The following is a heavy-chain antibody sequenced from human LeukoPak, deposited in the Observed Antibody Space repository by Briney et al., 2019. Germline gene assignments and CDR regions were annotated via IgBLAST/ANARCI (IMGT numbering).Heavy chain of an antibody. CDR2: MFNSGHN. V-gene: IGHV4-59*01. D-gene: IGHD1-26*01. Sequence: SETLSLTCTVSGGSISNYYWNWIRQPPGKGPEWIGYMFNSGHNNFNPFLKGRVRNPVKPSRNHFFLELRSVTAAEPAVFFCARGAGNYFVFDYWGQGTLVTVYS. CDR3: ARGAGNYFVFDY. CDR1: GGSISNYY. J-gene: IGHJ4*02.